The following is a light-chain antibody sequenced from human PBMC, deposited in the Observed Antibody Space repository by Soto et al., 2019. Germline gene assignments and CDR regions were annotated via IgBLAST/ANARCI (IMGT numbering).Light chain of an antibody. J-gene: IGKJ1*01. CDR2: AAS. CDR3: QQSYSNPPWT. V-gene: IGKV1-39*01. CDR1: HSIVTY. Sequence: DIQMTQSPSSLSASVGDRVTITCRASHSIVTYLNWYLQKPGKAPKLLIYAASNLQSGVPSRFSCSGSGTEFTLTISSLQPEDFATYFWQQSYSNPPWTFGEGTKVEIK.